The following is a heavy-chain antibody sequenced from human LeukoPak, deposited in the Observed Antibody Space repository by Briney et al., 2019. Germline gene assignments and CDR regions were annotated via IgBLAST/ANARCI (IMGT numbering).Heavy chain of an antibody. CDR2: IYHSGST. V-gene: IGHV4-38-2*01. D-gene: IGHD3-10*01. J-gene: IGHJ4*02. Sequence: PSETLSLTCAVSGYSISSGYYWGWIRQPPGKGLEWIGSIYHSGSTYYNPSLKSRVTISVGTSKNQFSLKLSSVTAADTAVYYCARVLRGVIHYFDYWGQGTLVTVSS. CDR3: ARVLRGVIHYFDY. CDR1: GYSISSGYY.